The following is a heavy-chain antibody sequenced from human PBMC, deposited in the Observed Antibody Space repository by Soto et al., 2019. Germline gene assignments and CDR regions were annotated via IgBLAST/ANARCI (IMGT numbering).Heavy chain of an antibody. CDR3: ARIGLTTALL. Sequence: QVQLQESVPVLVKPSQTLSLTCTVSVGSINSGDYYWSWIRQPPGKGLEWIGYIYYSGSTYYNPPLRSLVNITIDTYKNHFFLNLISVTAADTAVYYCARIGLTTALLWGQGTLVTVSS. CDR2: IYYSGST. CDR1: VGSINSGDYY. J-gene: IGHJ4*02. V-gene: IGHV4-30-4*01. D-gene: IGHD4-17*01.